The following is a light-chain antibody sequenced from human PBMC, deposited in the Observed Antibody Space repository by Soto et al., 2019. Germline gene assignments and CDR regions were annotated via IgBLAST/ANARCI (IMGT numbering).Light chain of an antibody. CDR2: DAS. J-gene: IGKJ1*01. CDR3: QQYTNTNNPWT. V-gene: IGKV1-5*01. CDR1: QTISTW. Sequence: IQLTHSPSSLSASVLDIVTITCRSSQTISTWMAWYQQKPGKAPKLLVYDASTLQSGVASRFSGSGSGTEFTLIISGLQPDDSATYYCQQYTNTNNPWTFGQGTKVDIK.